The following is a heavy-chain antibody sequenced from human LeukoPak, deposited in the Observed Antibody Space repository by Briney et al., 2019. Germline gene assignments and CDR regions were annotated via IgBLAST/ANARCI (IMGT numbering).Heavy chain of an antibody. CDR1: GFTFRSYS. CDR2: ISGSGGST. Sequence: GGSLRLFCGASGFTFRSYSMNWVRQAPGKGLEGVSTISGSGGSTYYADSVRGRFTISRDNSKNTLYLQMNSLRAEDTAVYYCAKAYGALGPAKNYFDYWGQGTLVTVSS. J-gene: IGHJ4*02. CDR3: AKAYGALGPAKNYFDY. V-gene: IGHV3-23*01. D-gene: IGHD4-17*01.